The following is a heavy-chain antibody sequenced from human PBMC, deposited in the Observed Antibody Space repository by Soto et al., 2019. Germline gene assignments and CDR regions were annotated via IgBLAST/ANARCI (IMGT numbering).Heavy chain of an antibody. J-gene: IGHJ4*02. D-gene: IGHD6-25*01. CDR3: AYSSAPFDY. Sequence: GGPLRLSCAACGFTFSRYAMSWVRQAPGKGLEWVSAISGSGGSTYYADSVKGRFTISRDNSKNTLYLQMNSLRAEDTAVYYCAYSSAPFDYWGQGTLVTVSS. V-gene: IGHV3-23*01. CDR2: ISGSGGST. CDR1: GFTFSRYA.